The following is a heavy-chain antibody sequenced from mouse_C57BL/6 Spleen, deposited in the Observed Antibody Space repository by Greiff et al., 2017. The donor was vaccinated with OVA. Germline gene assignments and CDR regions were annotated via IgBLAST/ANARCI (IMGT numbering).Heavy chain of an antibody. V-gene: IGHV1-76*01. CDR2: IYPGSGNT. CDR1: GYTFTDYY. Sequence: QVQLQQSGAELVRPGASVKLSCKASGYTFTDYYINWVKQRPGQGLEWIARIYPGSGNTYYNEKFKGKATLTAEKSSSTAYMQLSSLTSEDSAVYFCAREGDLTGTGYFDYWGQGTTLTVSS. D-gene: IGHD4-1*01. CDR3: AREGDLTGTGYFDY. J-gene: IGHJ2*01.